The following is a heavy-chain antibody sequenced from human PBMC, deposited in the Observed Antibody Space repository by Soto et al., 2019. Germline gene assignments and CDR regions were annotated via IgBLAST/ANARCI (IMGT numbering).Heavy chain of an antibody. CDR2: INAGNGNT. V-gene: IGHV1-3*01. D-gene: IGHD5-12*01. CDR1: GYTFTSYA. Sequence: QVQLVQSGAEVKKPGASVKVSCKASGYTFTSYAMHWVRQAPGQRLEWMGWINAGNGNTKYSQKFQGRVTITRDTSACTAYMELSSLRSEDTAVYYCARERWLQFPDYWGQGTLVTVSS. CDR3: ARERWLQFPDY. J-gene: IGHJ4*02.